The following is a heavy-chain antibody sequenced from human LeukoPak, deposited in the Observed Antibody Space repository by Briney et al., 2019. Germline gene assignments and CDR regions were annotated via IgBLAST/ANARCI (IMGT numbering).Heavy chain of an antibody. CDR3: ARDQAAYYDRSGYHYSSTAAAFDI. D-gene: IGHD3-22*01. CDR1: GGSISSGGYY. V-gene: IGHV4-31*03. Sequence: SQTLSLTCTVSGGSISSGGYYWSWIRQHPGKGLEWIGSIYYSGSTYFHPSLKSRVTISVDTSKNQFSLKLSSVTAADTAVYYCARDQAAYYDRSGYHYSSTAAAFDIWGQGTVVTVSS. J-gene: IGHJ3*02. CDR2: IYYSGST.